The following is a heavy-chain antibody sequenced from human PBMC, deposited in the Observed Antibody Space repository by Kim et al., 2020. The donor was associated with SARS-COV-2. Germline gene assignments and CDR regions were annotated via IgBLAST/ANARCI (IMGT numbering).Heavy chain of an antibody. J-gene: IGHJ3*02. Sequence: GGSLRLSCAASGFTFSDYYMSWIRQAPGKGLEWVSYISSSGSTIYYADSVKGRFTISRDNAKNSLYLQMNSLRAEDTAVYYCAKNYDSSGYLSDAFDIWGQGKLVTVSS. CDR2: ISSSGSTI. CDR1: GFTFSDYY. V-gene: IGHV3-11*01. D-gene: IGHD3-22*01. CDR3: AKNYDSSGYLSDAFDI.